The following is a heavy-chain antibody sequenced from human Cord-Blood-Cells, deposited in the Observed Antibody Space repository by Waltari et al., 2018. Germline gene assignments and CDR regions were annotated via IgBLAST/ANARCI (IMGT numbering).Heavy chain of an antibody. CDR2: IYYSGST. D-gene: IGHD5-18*01. CDR3: ARGIRGYSYGHYSSSWYFDY. J-gene: IGHJ4*02. Sequence: QVQLQESGPGLVKPSATLSLTCTVSGGSISSSYWRWFRQPPGKGLEWIGYIYYSGSTNYHPSLKSRVTISVDTSKNQFSLKLSSVTAADTAVYYCARGIRGYSYGHYSSSWYFDYWGQGTLVTVSS. V-gene: IGHV4-59*01. CDR1: GGSISSSY.